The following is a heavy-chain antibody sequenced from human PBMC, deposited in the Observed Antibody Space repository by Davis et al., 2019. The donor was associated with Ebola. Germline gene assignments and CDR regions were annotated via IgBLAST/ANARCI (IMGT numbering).Heavy chain of an antibody. V-gene: IGHV5-10-1*01. Sequence: GESLKISCKGSGYSFTNYWIAWVRQMPGKGLEWMGRIDPSDSYTNYSPSFQGHVTISADKSISTAYLQWSSLKASDTAMYYCARHPYYYYGMDVWGQGTTVTVSS. CDR1: GYSFTNYW. CDR2: IDPSDSYT. CDR3: ARHPYYYYGMDV. J-gene: IGHJ6*02.